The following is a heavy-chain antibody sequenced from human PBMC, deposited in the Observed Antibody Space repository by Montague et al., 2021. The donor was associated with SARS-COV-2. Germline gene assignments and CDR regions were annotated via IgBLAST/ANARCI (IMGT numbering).Heavy chain of an antibody. CDR1: GGSFSGYY. CDR2: INHSGST. Sequence: SETLSLTCAVYGGSFSGYYWNWIRQPPGKGLEWIGEINHSGSTNYNPSLKSRVTISVDTSNNQFSLTLTSVTAADTAVYYCASGPTNTIGMVATRLDYWGQGTMVTVSS. V-gene: IGHV4-34*01. J-gene: IGHJ4*02. CDR3: ASGPTNTIGMVATRLDY. D-gene: IGHD5-12*01.